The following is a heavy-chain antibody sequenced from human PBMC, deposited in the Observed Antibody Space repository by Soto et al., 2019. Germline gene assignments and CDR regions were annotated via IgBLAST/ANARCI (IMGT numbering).Heavy chain of an antibody. CDR2: ISGSGGST. CDR1: GFTFSSYA. CDR3: AKDSNPHSGSYYPRFFQH. J-gene: IGHJ1*01. Sequence: PGGSLRLSCAASGFTFSSYAMSWVRQAPGKGLEWVSAISGSGGSTYYADSVKGRFTISRDNSKNTLYLQMNSLRAEDTAVYYCAKDSNPHSGSYYPRFFQHWGQGTLVTVSS. D-gene: IGHD1-26*01. V-gene: IGHV3-23*01.